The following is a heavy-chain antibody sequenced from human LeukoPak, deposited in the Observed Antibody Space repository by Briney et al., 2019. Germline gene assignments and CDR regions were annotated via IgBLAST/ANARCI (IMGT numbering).Heavy chain of an antibody. CDR1: GGSISSGGYY. J-gene: IGHJ4*02. CDR2: IYYSGST. Sequence: SETLSLTCTVSGGSISSGGYYWSWIRQLPGKGLEWIGYIYYSGSTYYNPSLKSRVTISVDTSKNQFSLKLSSVTAADTAVYYCARGTLDFWSGQPPDYWGQGTLVTVSS. CDR3: ARGTLDFWSGQPPDY. D-gene: IGHD3-3*01. V-gene: IGHV4-31*03.